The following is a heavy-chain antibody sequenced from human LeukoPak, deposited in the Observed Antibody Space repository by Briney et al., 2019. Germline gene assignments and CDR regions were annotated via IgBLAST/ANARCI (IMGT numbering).Heavy chain of an antibody. J-gene: IGHJ4*02. D-gene: IGHD6-19*01. V-gene: IGHV3-53*01. CDR1: GFTVSSNY. CDR3: ARGAAVAVTFDS. Sequence: GGSLRLSRAASGFTVSSNYMTWVRQAPGKGLEWVSIVYTGGNTYYADSVKGRFTISRDSSKNTVYLQMNSLRAEDTAVYYCARGAAVAVTFDSWGQGTLVTVSS. CDR2: VYTGGNT.